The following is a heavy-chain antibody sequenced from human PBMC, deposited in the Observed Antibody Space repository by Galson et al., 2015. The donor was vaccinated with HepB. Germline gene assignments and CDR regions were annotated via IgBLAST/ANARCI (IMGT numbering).Heavy chain of an antibody. V-gene: IGHV3-30*18. J-gene: IGHJ6*03. D-gene: IGHD3-3*01. CDR2: ISYDGSNK. Sequence: SLRLSCAASGFTFSSYGMHWVRQAPGKGLEWVAVISYDGSNKYYADSVKGRFTISRDNSKNTLYLQMNSLRAEDTAVYYCAKAAPGQVLRFLEWPPPRSMDVWGKGTTVTVSS. CDR1: GFTFSSYG. CDR3: AKAAPGQVLRFLEWPPPRSMDV.